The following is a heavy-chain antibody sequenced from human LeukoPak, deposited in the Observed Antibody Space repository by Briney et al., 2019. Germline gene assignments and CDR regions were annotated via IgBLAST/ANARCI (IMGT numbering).Heavy chain of an antibody. V-gene: IGHV1-46*01. J-gene: IGHJ4*02. Sequence: ASVKVSCKASGYTFTTYYLHWVRQAPGQGLEWMGIINPSGGSTSYAQKFQGRVTVTRETSTSTVYMELSSLTSEDTAVYYCARENRYCSGVSCYSFDYWGQGTLVTVSS. CDR1: GYTFTTYY. D-gene: IGHD2-15*01. CDR3: ARENRYCSGVSCYSFDY. CDR2: INPSGGST.